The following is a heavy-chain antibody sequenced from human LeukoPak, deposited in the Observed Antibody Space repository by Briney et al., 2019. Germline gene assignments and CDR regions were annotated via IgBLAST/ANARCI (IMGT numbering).Heavy chain of an antibody. J-gene: IGHJ4*02. Sequence: GRSLRLSCAASGFTFSSYAMHWVRQAPGKGLEWVAVISYDGSNKYYADSVKGRFTISRDNSKNTLYLQMNSLRAEDTAVYYCARDRKMGPIAVAGTGAGDYWGQGTLVTVSS. CDR2: ISYDGSNK. V-gene: IGHV3-30-3*01. D-gene: IGHD6-19*01. CDR1: GFTFSSYA. CDR3: ARDRKMGPIAVAGTGAGDY.